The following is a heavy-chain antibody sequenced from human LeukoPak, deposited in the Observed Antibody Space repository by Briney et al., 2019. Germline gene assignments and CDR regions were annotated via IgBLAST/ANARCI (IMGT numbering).Heavy chain of an antibody. D-gene: IGHD1-1*01. CDR1: GGTFSSYA. CDR2: IIPIFGTA. J-gene: IGHJ4*02. Sequence: SVKVSCKASGGTFSSYAISWVRQAPGQGLEWMGGIIPIFGTANYAQKFQGRVTITADESTSTAYMELSSLRSEDTAVYYCATVSPLGTTPQLYWGQGSLVTVSS. CDR3: ATVSPLGTTPQLY. V-gene: IGHV1-69*13.